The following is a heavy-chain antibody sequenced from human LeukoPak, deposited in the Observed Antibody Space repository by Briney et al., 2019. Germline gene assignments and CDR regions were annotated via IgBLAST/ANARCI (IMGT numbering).Heavy chain of an antibody. Sequence: PGGSLRLSCAASGFTVSSNYMSWVRQAPGKGLEWVSVIYSGGSTYYAGSVKGRFTISRDNSKNTLYLQMNSLRAEDTAVYYCARDDFLQSYGMDVWGQGTTVTVSS. J-gene: IGHJ6*02. D-gene: IGHD4-11*01. V-gene: IGHV3-53*01. CDR3: ARDDFLQSYGMDV. CDR2: IYSGGST. CDR1: GFTVSSNY.